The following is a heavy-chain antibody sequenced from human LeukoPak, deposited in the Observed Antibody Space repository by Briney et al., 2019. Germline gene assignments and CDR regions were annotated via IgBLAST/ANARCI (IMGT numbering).Heavy chain of an antibody. CDR3: AKDWGYKAFDI. CDR2: ISYDGSNK. Sequence: GGSLRLSCAASGFTFSSYGMHWVRQAPGKGLEWVAVISYDGSNKYYADSVKGRFTISRDNSKNTLYLQMNSLRAEDTAVYYCAKDWGYKAFDIWGQGTMVTVSS. V-gene: IGHV3-30*18. D-gene: IGHD1-1*01. CDR1: GFTFSSYG. J-gene: IGHJ3*02.